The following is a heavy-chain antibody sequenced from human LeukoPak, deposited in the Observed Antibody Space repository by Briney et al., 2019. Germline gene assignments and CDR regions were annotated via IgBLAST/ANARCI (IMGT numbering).Heavy chain of an antibody. CDR1: YSFTDHW. J-gene: IGHJ4*02. CDR2: IYIEDSDT. D-gene: IGHD3-22*01. Sequence: GASLMTSSEYSFTDHWISWVWQVPGTGLERVGIIYIEDSDTRYSPSFQGQVTIAADKSIRSAYLRWSSLKASDTAMYYCARARAFYYDGSAYYFDSWGQGTLVTVSS. CDR3: ARARAFYYDGSAYYFDS. V-gene: IGHV5-51*01.